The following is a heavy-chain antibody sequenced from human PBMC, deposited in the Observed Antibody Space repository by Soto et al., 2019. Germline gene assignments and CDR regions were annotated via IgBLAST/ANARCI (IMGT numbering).Heavy chain of an antibody. CDR2: IYPGDSET. Sequence: EVQLVQSGAEVKKPGESLKISCKGSGYSFSNYWIVWVRQMPGKGLEWMGIIYPGDSETKYSPSFQGQVTISADKSINTAYLQWISLKASDTAMYYCARRRAGNPDDWFDPWGQGNLVTVSS. J-gene: IGHJ5*02. CDR1: GYSFSNYW. V-gene: IGHV5-51*03. CDR3: ARRRAGNPDDWFDP. D-gene: IGHD6-13*01.